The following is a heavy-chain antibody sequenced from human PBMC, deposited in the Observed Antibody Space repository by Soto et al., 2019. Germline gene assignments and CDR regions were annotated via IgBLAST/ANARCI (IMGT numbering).Heavy chain of an antibody. CDR3: ARVSRDGYNYKRDY. V-gene: IGHV1-2*04. J-gene: IGHJ4*02. CDR1: GYTFTGYY. Sequence: QVQLVQCGAEVKKPGASVKFSCKASGYTFTGYYRHWGRQAPGQVLEWLGWINPNSGGRNYAQKLQGWVTMTRDTSISTAYMELSRLRSDDTAVYYCARVSRDGYNYKRDYWGQGTLVTVAS. CDR2: INPNSGGR. D-gene: IGHD5-12*01.